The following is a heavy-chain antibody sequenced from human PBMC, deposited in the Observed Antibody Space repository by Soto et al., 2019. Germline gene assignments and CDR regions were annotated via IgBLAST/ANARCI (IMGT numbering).Heavy chain of an antibody. J-gene: IGHJ6*02. CDR2: IYYLGAT. CDR1: GGSVSSENYY. CDR3: SNPVGASNNV. V-gene: IGHV4-61*01. D-gene: IGHD3-16*01. Sequence: QVQLQESGPGLVKPSETLSLTCTVSGGSVSSENYYWSWVRQPPGKGLEWIGYIYYLGATKYNPSLRSRVTISLDTSKNQFSLKLRSVTVADTAVYYCSNPVGASNNVWGQGTTVTVSS.